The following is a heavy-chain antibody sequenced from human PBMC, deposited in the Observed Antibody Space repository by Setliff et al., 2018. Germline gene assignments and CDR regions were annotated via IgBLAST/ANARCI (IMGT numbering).Heavy chain of an antibody. Sequence: SETLSLTCAVSGGSISSSNWWSWVRQPPGKGLEWIGEIYHSGSTNYNPSLKSRVTISVDKSKNQFSLKLSSVTAADTAVYYYARDWGSSGWYFDYWGQGTLVTVSS. CDR1: GGSISSSNW. D-gene: IGHD6-19*01. V-gene: IGHV4-4*02. J-gene: IGHJ4*02. CDR2: IYHSGST. CDR3: ARDWGSSGWYFDY.